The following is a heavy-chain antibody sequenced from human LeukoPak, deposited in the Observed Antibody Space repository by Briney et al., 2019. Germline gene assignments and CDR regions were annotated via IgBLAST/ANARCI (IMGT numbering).Heavy chain of an antibody. J-gene: IGHJ4*02. CDR2: SDWDDDK. D-gene: IGHD6-19*01. V-gene: IGHV2-70*04. CDR3: ARTYSSGFDY. Sequence: SGPTLLHPTQTLTLTCTFSGFSLSTSGMRVSWISQPPEKALEWLSPSDWDDDKFYSTSLKTRLTISKDTSKNQVVLTMTNMDPVDTATYYCARTYSSGFDYWGQGTLVTVSS. CDR1: GFSLSTSGMR.